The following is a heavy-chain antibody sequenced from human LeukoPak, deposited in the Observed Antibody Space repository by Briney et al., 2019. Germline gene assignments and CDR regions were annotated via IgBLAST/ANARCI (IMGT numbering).Heavy chain of an antibody. CDR2: VIPILGIA. D-gene: IGHD1-20*01. J-gene: IGHJ4*02. Sequence: ASVKVSCKASGGTFSSYAISWVRQAPGQGLEWMGRVIPILGIANYAQKFQGRVTMTEDTSTDTAYMELSSLRSEDTAMYYCARGRLNGNVDFWGQGTLVTVSS. CDR1: GGTFSSYA. V-gene: IGHV1-69*04. CDR3: ARGRLNGNVDF.